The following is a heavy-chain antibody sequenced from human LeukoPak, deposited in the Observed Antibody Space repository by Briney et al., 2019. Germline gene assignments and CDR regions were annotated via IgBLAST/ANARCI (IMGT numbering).Heavy chain of an antibody. Sequence: GGSLRLSCAASGFTLSSYWMHWVRQAPGKGLVWVSRIIRDGSSINYADSVKGRFTISRDDAKNTLYLQMNSLRAEDTAVYCCARDTITSSRFFDVWGRGTLVTVSS. CDR3: ARDTITSSRFFDV. D-gene: IGHD3-16*01. CDR2: IIRDGSSI. V-gene: IGHV3-74*01. J-gene: IGHJ2*01. CDR1: GFTLSSYW.